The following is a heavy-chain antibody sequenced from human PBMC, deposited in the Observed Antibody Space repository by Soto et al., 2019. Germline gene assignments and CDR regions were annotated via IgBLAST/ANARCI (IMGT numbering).Heavy chain of an antibody. CDR2: IIPIFGTA. V-gene: IGHV1-69*06. CDR1: GGTFSSYA. CDR3: AIKRWGPQDYYYYGMDV. D-gene: IGHD3-16*01. J-gene: IGHJ6*02. Sequence: QVQLVQSGAEVKKPGSSVKVSCKASGGTFSSYAISWVRQAPGQGLEWMGGIIPIFGTANYAQKFQGRVTITADKSTSTAYMELSSLRSKDTAVYYCAIKRWGPQDYYYYGMDVWGQGTTVTVSS.